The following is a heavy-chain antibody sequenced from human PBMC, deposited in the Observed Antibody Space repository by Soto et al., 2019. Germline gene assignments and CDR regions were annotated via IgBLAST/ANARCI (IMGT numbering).Heavy chain of an antibody. CDR1: GYTFTSDG. D-gene: IGHD3-22*01. CDR3: ARGLKLYSSDDYYDSSGYYNYFDY. Sequence: ASVKGSFKAAGYTFTSDGSIWVRQAPGQGLEWMGWISAYNGNTNYSQKLHGRVTMTTDTSTSTAYMELRSLRSDDTAVYYCARGLKLYSSDDYYDSSGYYNYFDYWGQGTLVPVS. V-gene: IGHV1-18*04. J-gene: IGHJ4*02. CDR2: ISAYNGNT.